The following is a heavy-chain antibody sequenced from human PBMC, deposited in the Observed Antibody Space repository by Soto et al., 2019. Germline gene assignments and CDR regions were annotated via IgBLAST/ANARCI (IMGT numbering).Heavy chain of an antibody. D-gene: IGHD4-17*01. CDR2: IYYSGST. V-gene: IGHV4-31*03. J-gene: IGHJ4*02. Sequence: SETLSLTCTVSGGSISSGGYYWSWIRQHPGKGLEWIGYIYYSGSTYYNPSLKSRVTISVDTSKNQFSLKLSSVTAADTAVYYCAAMTTVTTFDYWGQGTLVTVSS. CDR1: GGSISSGGYY. CDR3: AAMTTVTTFDY.